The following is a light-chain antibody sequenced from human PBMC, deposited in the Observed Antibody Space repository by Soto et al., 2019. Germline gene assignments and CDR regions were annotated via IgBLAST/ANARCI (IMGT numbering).Light chain of an antibody. V-gene: IGLV2-23*02. CDR3: CSYAGSSSFVV. Sequence: QSVLTQPASVSGSPGQSITISCTGTSCDVGSYNLVSWFQQHPGKAPKLMIYEDTKRPSGVSNRFSGAKSGNTASLTISGLQADDEADYHCCSYAGSSSFVVFGGGTKLTVL. CDR2: EDT. J-gene: IGLJ2*01. CDR1: SCDVGSYNL.